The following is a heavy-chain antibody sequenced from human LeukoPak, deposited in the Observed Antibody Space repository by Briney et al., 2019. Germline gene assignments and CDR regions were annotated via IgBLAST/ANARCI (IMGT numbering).Heavy chain of an antibody. D-gene: IGHD2-15*01. CDR3: ARVRGSYKDDAFDI. V-gene: IGHV4-31*03. CDR1: GGSISSGGYY. CDR2: IYYSGST. Sequence: PSETLSLTCTVSGGSISSGGYYWSWIRQHPGKGLEWIGYIYYSGSTYYNPSLKSRVTISVDTSKSQFSLKLSSVTAADTAVYYCARVRGSYKDDAFDIWGQGTMVTVSS. J-gene: IGHJ3*02.